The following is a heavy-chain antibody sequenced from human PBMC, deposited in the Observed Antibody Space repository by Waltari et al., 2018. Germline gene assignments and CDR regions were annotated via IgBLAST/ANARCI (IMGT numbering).Heavy chain of an antibody. Sequence: QVTLKESGPALVKSTQTLTLTCTFSGFSLSTSGMRVSWIRQPPGKALEWLARIDWDDDKFYSTSLKTRLTISKDTSKNQVVLTMTNMDPVDTATYYCARIRDYGSGSYYNDWGQGTLVTVSS. CDR1: GFSLSTSGMR. D-gene: IGHD3-10*01. CDR2: IDWDDDK. J-gene: IGHJ4*02. CDR3: ARIRDYGSGSYYND. V-gene: IGHV2-70*04.